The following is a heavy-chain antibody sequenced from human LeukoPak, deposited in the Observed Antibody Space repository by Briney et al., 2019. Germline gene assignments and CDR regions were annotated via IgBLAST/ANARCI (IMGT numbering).Heavy chain of an antibody. CDR2: MSSCDDGR. Sequence: PGGSLRLSCATSGFSFSSYAMSWVRQAPGKGLEWVSAMSSCDDGRYYAASVRGRFTISRDTSRSTLYLQMNSLRAEDAAVYYCARVPVYYDSSGYYSPDAFDIWGQGTMVTVSS. J-gene: IGHJ3*02. V-gene: IGHV3-23*01. D-gene: IGHD3-22*01. CDR3: ARVPVYYDSSGYYSPDAFDI. CDR1: GFSFSSYA.